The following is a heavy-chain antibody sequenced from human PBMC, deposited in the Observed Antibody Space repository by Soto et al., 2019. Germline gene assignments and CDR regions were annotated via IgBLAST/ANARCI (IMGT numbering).Heavy chain of an antibody. Sequence: QVHLVQSGAEVKKPGSSVKVSCKASGGSFSNYIFAWVLQAPGQWLEWMGGTIPMFATAQYAQKLQGRVTITADESTSTVYMDLTSLTSDDTAVYYCARGLFGQQWLVGFDTWGQGTLVTVSS. D-gene: IGHD6-19*01. CDR2: TIPMFATA. J-gene: IGHJ4*02. CDR1: GGSFSNYI. CDR3: ARGLFGQQWLVGFDT. V-gene: IGHV1-69*01.